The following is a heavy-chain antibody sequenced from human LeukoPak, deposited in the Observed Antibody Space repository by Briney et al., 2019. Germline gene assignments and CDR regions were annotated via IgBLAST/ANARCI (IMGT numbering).Heavy chain of an antibody. Sequence: GGSLRLSCAASGFTFSSYAMTWVRQAPGKGLEWVSAISGGGGSTDYADSVKGRFTISRDNAKNSLSLQMNSLRHEDTAVYYCARSRSGYRSGGVNDYWGQGTLVTVSS. CDR1: GFTFSSYA. D-gene: IGHD3-22*01. CDR3: ARSRSGYRSGGVNDY. V-gene: IGHV3-23*01. CDR2: ISGGGGST. J-gene: IGHJ4*02.